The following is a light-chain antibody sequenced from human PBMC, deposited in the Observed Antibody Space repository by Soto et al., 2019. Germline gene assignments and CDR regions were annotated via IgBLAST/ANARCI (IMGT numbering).Light chain of an antibody. Sequence: DIRLTQSPSSLLASVGDKATIICGRSQDMKNYLNWYQHKPGKAPKLLIYDASFLETGVPSRFSGSGSGTDFTFTISSLQPEDIATYYCQQSDHVPFFGGGTKVEIK. CDR2: DAS. V-gene: IGKV1-33*01. J-gene: IGKJ4*01. CDR1: QDMKNY. CDR3: QQSDHVPF.